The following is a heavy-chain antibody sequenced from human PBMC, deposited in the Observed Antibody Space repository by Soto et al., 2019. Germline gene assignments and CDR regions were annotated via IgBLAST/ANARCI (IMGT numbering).Heavy chain of an antibody. CDR1: GDTVSSNSAA. CDR3: GRSVRGHVVKYFDY. V-gene: IGHV6-1*01. Sequence: QTLSLTCAISGDTVSSNSAAWNWIRQSPSRGLEWLGRTHYRSKWYNDYAVSVKSRITINPDTSKNQFSLQLNSVTPEDTAVYYCGRSVRGHVVKYFDYWGQGTLVTVSS. CDR2: THYRSKWYN. D-gene: IGHD3-10*01. J-gene: IGHJ4*02.